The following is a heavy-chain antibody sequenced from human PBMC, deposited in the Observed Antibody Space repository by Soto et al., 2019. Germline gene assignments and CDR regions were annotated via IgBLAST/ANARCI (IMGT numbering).Heavy chain of an antibody. CDR3: ARASGPFDM. CDR1: GFSFSTYG. Sequence: QVQLVESGGGVVQPGRSLRLSCEASGFSFSTYGMHWVRQAPGKGLEWVAVIWFDGSNKFYADSVKGRFTISRDNSQNTLYLQMNSLRVDDTALYYCARASGPFDMWGQGTMVTVSS. CDR2: IWFDGSNK. V-gene: IGHV3-33*01. D-gene: IGHD3-10*01. J-gene: IGHJ3*02.